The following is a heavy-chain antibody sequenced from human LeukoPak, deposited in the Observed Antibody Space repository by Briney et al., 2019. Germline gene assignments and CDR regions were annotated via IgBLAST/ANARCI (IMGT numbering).Heavy chain of an antibody. V-gene: IGHV4-61*01. CDR3: ARGRRRIAAAGTPFDY. D-gene: IGHD6-13*01. J-gene: IGHJ4*02. CDR2: IYYSGST. Sequence: PSETLSLTCTVSGGSVSSGSYYWSWIRQPPGKGLEWIGYIYYSGSTNYNPSLKSRVTISVDTSKNQFSLKLSSVTAADTAVYYCARGRRRIAAAGTPFDYWGQGTLVTVSS. CDR1: GGSVSSGSYY.